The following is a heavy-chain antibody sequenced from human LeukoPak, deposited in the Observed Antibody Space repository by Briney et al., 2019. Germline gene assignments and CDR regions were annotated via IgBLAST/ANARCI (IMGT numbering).Heavy chain of an antibody. CDR1: GGSISSSSYY. CDR3: ARRARYYDSSGYYYDVWDY. J-gene: IGHJ4*02. Sequence: PSETLSLTCTVSGGSISSSSYYWGWIRQPPGKGPEWIGSIYYSGSTYYNPSLKSRVTISVDTSKNQFSLKLSSVTAADTAVYYCARRARYYDSSGYYYDVWDYWGQGTLVTVSS. D-gene: IGHD3-22*01. V-gene: IGHV4-39*01. CDR2: IYYSGST.